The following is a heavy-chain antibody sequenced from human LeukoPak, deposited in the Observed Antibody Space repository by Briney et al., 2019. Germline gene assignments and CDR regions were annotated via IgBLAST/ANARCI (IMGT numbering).Heavy chain of an antibody. D-gene: IGHD4-23*01. V-gene: IGHV1-2*06. Sequence: ASVKVSCKASGYTFTGYYMHWVRQAPGQGLEWMGRINPNSGGTNYAQKFQGRVTMTRDTSISTAYMELSRLRSDDTAVYYCARDGPGGGGNSGAGYWGQGTLVAVSS. J-gene: IGHJ4*02. CDR3: ARDGPGGGGNSGAGY. CDR2: INPNSGGT. CDR1: GYTFTGYY.